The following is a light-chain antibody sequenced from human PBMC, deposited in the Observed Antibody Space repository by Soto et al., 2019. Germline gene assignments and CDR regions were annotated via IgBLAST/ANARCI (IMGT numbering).Light chain of an antibody. V-gene: IGKV3-20*01. CDR3: QQYGSSPWT. CDR2: DAS. CDR1: QSISSY. J-gene: IGKJ1*01. Sequence: EIVMTQSPATLSLSPGERATLSCRVSQSISSYLAWYQQKPGQAPRLLIYDASTRATGIPARFSGSGSGTDFTLTISRLEPEDFAVYYCQQYGSSPWTFGQGTKVDIK.